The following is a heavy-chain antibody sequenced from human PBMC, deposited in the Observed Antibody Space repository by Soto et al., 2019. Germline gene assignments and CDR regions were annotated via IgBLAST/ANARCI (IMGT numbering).Heavy chain of an antibody. Sequence: QVQLVQSGAEVKKPGSSVKVSCKASGGTFSSYTISWVRQAPGQGLEWMGRIIPILGIANYAQKFQGRVTITADKSTSKAYMELSSLRSEDTAVYYCARVCYYGSGSYYNADQRKYNWFDPWGQGTLVTVSS. CDR2: IIPILGIA. CDR1: GGTFSSYT. J-gene: IGHJ5*02. D-gene: IGHD3-10*01. CDR3: ARVCYYGSGSYYNADQRKYNWFDP. V-gene: IGHV1-69*02.